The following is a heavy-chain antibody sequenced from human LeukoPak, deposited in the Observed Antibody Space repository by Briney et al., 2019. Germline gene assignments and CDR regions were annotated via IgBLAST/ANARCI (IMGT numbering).Heavy chain of an antibody. V-gene: IGHV3-74*01. CDR2: INGDGSST. J-gene: IGHJ4*02. CDR1: GFIFNNYW. CDR3: TRQWHTPSDY. D-gene: IGHD6-19*01. Sequence: GGSLGLSCAASGFIFNNYWMHWVRQTPGEGPLWLSRINGDGSSTSYAYSVQGRFIISRDNAKNTLYLQMNSLRAVDTAVYYCTRQWHTPSDYWGQGTLVTVSS.